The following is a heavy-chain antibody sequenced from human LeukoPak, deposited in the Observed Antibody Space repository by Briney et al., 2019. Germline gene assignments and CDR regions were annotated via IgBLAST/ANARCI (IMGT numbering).Heavy chain of an antibody. D-gene: IGHD3-3*01. Sequence: GASVKVSCKASGYTFTTYTIHWVRQAPGQRLEWMGWINAGNGNTKYSQEFQDRVTITRDTSASTAYMELSSLRSEDMAVYYCARARYETRIWPKSRYDYYRYMDVWGKGTTVTVSS. V-gene: IGHV1-3*03. CDR1: GYTFTTYT. CDR2: INAGNGNT. CDR3: ARARYETRIWPKSRYDYYRYMDV. J-gene: IGHJ6*03.